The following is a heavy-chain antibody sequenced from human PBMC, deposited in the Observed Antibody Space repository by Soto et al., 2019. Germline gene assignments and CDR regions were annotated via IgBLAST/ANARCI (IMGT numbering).Heavy chain of an antibody. Sequence: SETLSLTCAFYGGSFSGYYWSWIRQPPGKGLEWIGEINHSGSTNYNPSLKSRVTISVDTSKNQFSLKLSSVTAADTAVYYCARGHRYSSSSGLLDYWGQGTLVTVSS. CDR2: INHSGST. D-gene: IGHD6-6*01. CDR1: GGSFSGYY. J-gene: IGHJ4*02. CDR3: ARGHRYSSSSGLLDY. V-gene: IGHV4-34*01.